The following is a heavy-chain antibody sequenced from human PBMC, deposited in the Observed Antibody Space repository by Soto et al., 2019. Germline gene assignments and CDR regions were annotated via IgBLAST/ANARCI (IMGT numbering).Heavy chain of an antibody. Sequence: QVQLQESGPGLVKPSETLSLTCTVSGGSIDSYYWSWIRQSAGKGLEWIGRIYSSGSTNYNPSLNSRVTMSVDTSKNQFSLRLSSVTAPDTAVYYCARDRGDYGSADYWGQGTLVTVSS. CDR2: IYSSGST. V-gene: IGHV4-4*07. CDR1: GGSIDSYY. CDR3: ARDRGDYGSADY. J-gene: IGHJ4*02. D-gene: IGHD3-10*01.